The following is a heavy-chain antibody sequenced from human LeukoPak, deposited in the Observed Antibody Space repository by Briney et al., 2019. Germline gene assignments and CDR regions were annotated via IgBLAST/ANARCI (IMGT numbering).Heavy chain of an antibody. V-gene: IGHV3-23*01. Sequence: GGSLRLSCAASGSTFSSYAMSWVRQAPGKGLEWVSAISGSGGSTYYADSVKGRFTISRDNSKNTLYLQMNSLRAEDTAVYYCAKDRYYGEIFDYWGQGTLVTVSS. J-gene: IGHJ4*02. CDR1: GSTFSSYA. CDR3: AKDRYYGEIFDY. CDR2: ISGSGGST. D-gene: IGHD4-17*01.